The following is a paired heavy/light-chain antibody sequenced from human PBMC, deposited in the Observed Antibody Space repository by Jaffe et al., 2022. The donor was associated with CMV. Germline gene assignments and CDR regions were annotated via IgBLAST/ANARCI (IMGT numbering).Light chain of an antibody. J-gene: IGLJ3*02. CDR3: CSYAGSWV. CDR1: SSDVGDNNY. V-gene: IGLV2-11*01. Sequence: QSALTQPRSVSGSPGQSVTISCTGISSDVGDNNYVSWYQQHPGKAPKLMIYDVSKRPSGVPDRFSGSKSGNTASLSISGLQAEDEADYSCCSYAGSWVFGGGTKLTVL. CDR2: DVS.
Heavy chain of an antibody. CDR3: ARRPGGSSWYFEL. Sequence: EVQLLESGGGLVQPGGSLRLSCAASGFTFSSYAMSWVRQAPGKGLEWVSTIVSSGGYTFYADSVKGRFTISSDNSKNTLYLQMNNLRAEDTALYFCARRPGGSSWYFELWGRGTLVTVSS. CDR1: GFTFSSYA. D-gene: IGHD1-26*01. J-gene: IGHJ2*01. CDR2: IVSSGGYT. V-gene: IGHV3-23*01.